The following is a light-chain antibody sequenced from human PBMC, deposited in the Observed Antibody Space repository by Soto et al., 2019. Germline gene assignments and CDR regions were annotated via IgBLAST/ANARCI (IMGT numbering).Light chain of an antibody. CDR2: GAS. V-gene: IGKV3-15*01. J-gene: IGKJ5*01. CDR3: QQYNTWPPIT. Sequence: EIVMTQSPATLSVSPGERATLSCRASQSVSSNLAWYQQKPGQAPRLLIFGASTRATGIPARFSGSGSGTNFTLTNSSLQSEDFAVYYCQQYNTWPPITFGPGTRLDIK. CDR1: QSVSSN.